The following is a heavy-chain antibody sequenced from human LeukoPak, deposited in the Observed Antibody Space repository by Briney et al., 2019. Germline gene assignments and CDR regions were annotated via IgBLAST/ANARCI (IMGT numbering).Heavy chain of an antibody. D-gene: IGHD3-22*01. V-gene: IGHV3-74*01. CDR3: AKDVTESYYYDSSGYL. CDR2: INSDGSST. Sequence: GGSLRLSCAASGFTFSSYWMHWVRQAPGKGLVWVSRINSDGSSTSYADSVKGRFTISRDNAKNTLYLQMNSLRAEDTAVYYCAKDVTESYYYDSSGYLWGQGTLVTVSS. CDR1: GFTFSSYW. J-gene: IGHJ4*02.